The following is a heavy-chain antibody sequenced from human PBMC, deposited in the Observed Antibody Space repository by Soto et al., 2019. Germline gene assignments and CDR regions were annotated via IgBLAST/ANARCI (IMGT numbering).Heavy chain of an antibody. CDR3: ARDASPRIAAAGTRIYYGMDV. V-gene: IGHV1-18*01. J-gene: IGHJ6*02. CDR1: GYTFTSYG. CDR2: ISAYNGNT. D-gene: IGHD6-13*01. Sequence: ASVKVSCKASGYTFTSYGISWVRQAPGQGLEWMGWISAYNGNTNYAQKLQGRVTMTTDTSTSTAYMELRSLRSDDTAVYYCARDASPRIAAAGTRIYYGMDVWGQGTTVTVSS.